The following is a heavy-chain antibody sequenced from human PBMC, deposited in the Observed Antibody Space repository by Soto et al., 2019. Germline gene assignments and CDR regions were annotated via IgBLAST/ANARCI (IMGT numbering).Heavy chain of an antibody. CDR3: TTGSVEGV. CDR2: IKRKIDGEAT. V-gene: IGHV3-15*07. D-gene: IGHD2-15*01. Sequence: EVQLVESGGGLVKPGGSLRLSCAASGFSFSNAWMSWVRQAPGKGLEWVGRIKRKIDGEATDYAGPVKGRFTVFRDDSKSALYLQMNSLKGDDTAVYYCTTGSVEGVWGQGTTVTVS. J-gene: IGHJ6*02. CDR1: GFSFSNAW.